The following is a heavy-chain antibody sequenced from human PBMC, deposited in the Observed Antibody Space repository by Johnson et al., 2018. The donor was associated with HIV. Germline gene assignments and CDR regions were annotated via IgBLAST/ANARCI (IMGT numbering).Heavy chain of an antibody. J-gene: IGHJ3*02. CDR2: ISWNSGSI. Sequence: VQLMESGGGVVRPGGSLKLSCAASGFTFDDYGMSWVRQAPGKGLEWVSGISWNSGSIGYTDSVKGRFTISRDNSKNTLYLQMNSLRAEDTAVYYCAKSHLRILEWLPDDAFDIWGQGTMVTVSS. V-gene: IGHV3-20*04. CDR3: AKSHLRILEWLPDDAFDI. CDR1: GFTFDDYG. D-gene: IGHD3-3*01.